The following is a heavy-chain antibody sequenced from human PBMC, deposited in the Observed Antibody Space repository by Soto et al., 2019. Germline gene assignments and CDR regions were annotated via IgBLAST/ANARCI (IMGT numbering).Heavy chain of an antibody. CDR3: AAYVVAPDY. CDR1: GFTFNNYA. Sequence: VQLLESGGGLVQPGGSLRLSCAASGFTFNNYALSWVRQAPGKGLEWVSGITGSGTRTYYVDSVKGRFTMSRDNSKNTVYLQMNSLAYGATAVYFCAAYVVAPDYSGHGTLVTVSS. J-gene: IGHJ4*01. V-gene: IGHV3-23*01. D-gene: IGHD3-10*02. CDR2: ITGSGTRT.